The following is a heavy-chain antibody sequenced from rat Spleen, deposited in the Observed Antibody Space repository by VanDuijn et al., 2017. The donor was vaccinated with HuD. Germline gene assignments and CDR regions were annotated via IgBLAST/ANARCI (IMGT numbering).Heavy chain of an antibody. CDR3: TRDQLGAGFDY. Sequence: QVQLKESGPGLVQPSQTLSLTCTVSGFSLSSYGVIWVRQPPGKGLEWMGLMWSGGGTAYNSALKSRLSISRDTSKTQVFLKMNSLQTEDTAIYYCTRDQLGAGFDYWGQGVMVTVSS. CDR1: GFSLSSYG. CDR2: MWSGGGT. J-gene: IGHJ2*01. D-gene: IGHD5-1*01. V-gene: IGHV2-13*01.